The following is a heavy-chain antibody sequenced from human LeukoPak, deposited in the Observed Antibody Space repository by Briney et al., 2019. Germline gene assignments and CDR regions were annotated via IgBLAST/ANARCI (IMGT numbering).Heavy chain of an antibody. CDR3: ARAPLEAAMVTLDY. Sequence: TSETLSLTCTVSGGSINNYYWSWIRQPPGKGLEWIGYIYYSGSTNYNPSLKSRVTISVDTSKNQFSLKLSSVTAADTAVYYCARAPLEAAMVTLDYWGQGTLVTVSS. D-gene: IGHD5-18*01. CDR2: IYYSGST. CDR1: GGSINNYY. V-gene: IGHV4-59*12. J-gene: IGHJ4*02.